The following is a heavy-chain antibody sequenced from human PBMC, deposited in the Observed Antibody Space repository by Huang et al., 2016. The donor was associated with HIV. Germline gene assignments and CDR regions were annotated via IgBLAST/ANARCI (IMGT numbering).Heavy chain of an antibody. CDR3: AKDGADEEWDIDY. V-gene: IGHV3-30*18. D-gene: IGHD1-26*01. CDR1: GFSFSTHG. Sequence: VQLVESGGGVVQPGRSLRLACAASGFSFSTHGLHWVRQAPGKGLEWVEVISYDGSNKYYAHSVKGRFTISRDTSENKVYLQMNSLRHEDTAVYYCAKDGADEEWDIDYWGQGTLVTVSS. J-gene: IGHJ4*02. CDR2: ISYDGSNK.